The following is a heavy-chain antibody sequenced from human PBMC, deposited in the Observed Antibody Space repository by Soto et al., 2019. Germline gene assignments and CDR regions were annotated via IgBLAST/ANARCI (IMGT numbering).Heavy chain of an antibody. J-gene: IGHJ4*02. CDR3: AGGYCSGGSCYSFGI. CDR1: GGSFSGYY. D-gene: IGHD2-15*01. CDR2: INHSGSS. V-gene: IGHV4-34*01. Sequence: QVQLQQWGAGLLKPSETLSLTCAVYGGSFSGYYWSWIRQPPGKGLEWIGEINHSGSSNDNPSLKSRVTISVDTSKNQFSLKLSSVTAADTAVYYCAGGYCSGGSCYSFGIWGQGTLVTVSS.